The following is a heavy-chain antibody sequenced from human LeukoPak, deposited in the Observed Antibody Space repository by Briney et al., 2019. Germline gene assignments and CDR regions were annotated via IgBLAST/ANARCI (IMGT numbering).Heavy chain of an antibody. V-gene: IGHV4-59*01. D-gene: IGHD6-19*01. Sequence: SETLSLTCTASGGTISSYYWSWIRQPPGKGLEWIGYIYYSGSTNYNPSLESRVTISLDTSTNNLSLKLSSMTAADTAVYYCARDWGSRGWYDYWGQGTLVTVSS. J-gene: IGHJ4*02. CDR1: GGTISSYY. CDR3: ARDWGSRGWYDY. CDR2: IYYSGST.